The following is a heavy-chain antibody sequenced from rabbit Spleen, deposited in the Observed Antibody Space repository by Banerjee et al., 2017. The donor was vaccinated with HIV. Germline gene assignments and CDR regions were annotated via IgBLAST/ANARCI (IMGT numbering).Heavy chain of an antibody. Sequence: QEQLVEYGGDLVQPEGSLTLTCKASGLDFSSSYWICWVRQAPGKGLEWIACIYVGSGGGTKYASRAKGRFTISKTSSTTVTLEMTSLTVADTATFFCGRAGEGGYGYLDLWGPGTLVTVS. CDR1: GLDFSSSYW. V-gene: IGHV1S45*01. CDR2: IYVGSGGGT. CDR3: GRAGEGGYGYLDL. J-gene: IGHJ4*01. D-gene: IGHD2-1*01.